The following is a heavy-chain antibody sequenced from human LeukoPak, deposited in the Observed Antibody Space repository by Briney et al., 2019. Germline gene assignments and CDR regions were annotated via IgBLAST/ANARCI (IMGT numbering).Heavy chain of an antibody. CDR1: GSTFTTYC. Sequence: PGGSLRLSYAASGSTFTTYCMNWVRQAPGEGLESLSAISGSGGSTYYADSVKGRFTISRDNSKNTLYLQMNSLSAEDTAVYHCARLPPYSSGWYDFWGQGTLVTVSS. V-gene: IGHV3-23*01. J-gene: IGHJ4*02. D-gene: IGHD6-19*01. CDR3: ARLPPYSSGWYDF. CDR2: ISGSGGST.